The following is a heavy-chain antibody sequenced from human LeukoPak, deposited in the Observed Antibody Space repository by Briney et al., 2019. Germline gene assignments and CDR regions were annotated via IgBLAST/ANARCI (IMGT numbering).Heavy chain of an antibody. D-gene: IGHD3-22*01. J-gene: IGHJ4*02. CDR1: GYTFTGYG. Sequence: GASVKVSCKASGYTFTGYGISWVRQAPGQGLEWMGWISAYNGNTNYAQKLQGRVTMTTDTSTSTAYMELRSLRSDDTAVYYCARSLYDSSGSTESFDYWGQGTLVTVSS. CDR2: ISAYNGNT. V-gene: IGHV1-18*01. CDR3: ARSLYDSSGSTESFDY.